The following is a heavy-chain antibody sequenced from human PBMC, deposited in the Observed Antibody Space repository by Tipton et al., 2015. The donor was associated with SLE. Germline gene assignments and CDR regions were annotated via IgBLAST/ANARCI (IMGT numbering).Heavy chain of an antibody. J-gene: IGHJ4*02. Sequence: TLSLTCTVSGGSFSSGNYWSWIRQPAGKGLEWIGRIFTSGSTNYNPSLKSRVTISVDTSKNQFSLKLSSVTAADTAVYYCARRVRGGWYDYWGQGTLVTVSS. CDR3: ARRVRGGWYDY. D-gene: IGHD6-19*01. V-gene: IGHV4-61*02. CDR2: IFTSGST. CDR1: GGSFSSGNY.